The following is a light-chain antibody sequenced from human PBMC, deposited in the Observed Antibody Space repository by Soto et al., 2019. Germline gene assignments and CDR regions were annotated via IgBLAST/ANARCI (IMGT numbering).Light chain of an antibody. CDR1: QSVSNN. CDR3: QQYDKWPPYT. J-gene: IGKJ1*01. CDR2: GAS. Sequence: EIVLTQSPGTLSLSPVERATLSCMASQSVSNNYLVWYQQKPGQAPRLLIYGASTRATGIPARFSGSGSGTEFTLTISSLQSEDFAVYYCQQYDKWPPYTFGQGTKVDIK. V-gene: IGKV3-15*01.